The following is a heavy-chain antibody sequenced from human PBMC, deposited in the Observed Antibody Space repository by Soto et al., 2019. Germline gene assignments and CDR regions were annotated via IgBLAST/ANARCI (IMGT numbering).Heavy chain of an antibody. D-gene: IGHD2-15*01. Sequence: QVQLVQSGAEVKKPGSSVKVSCKASGGTFSSYTISWVRQAPGQGLEWMGRIIPNLGIANYAQKFQGRVTITADKSTSTAYMELSSLRSEDTAVYYCASNLGEDIVVVVAATGAFDIWGQGTMVTVSS. CDR1: GGTFSSYT. J-gene: IGHJ3*02. V-gene: IGHV1-69*02. CDR2: IIPNLGIA. CDR3: ASNLGEDIVVVVAATGAFDI.